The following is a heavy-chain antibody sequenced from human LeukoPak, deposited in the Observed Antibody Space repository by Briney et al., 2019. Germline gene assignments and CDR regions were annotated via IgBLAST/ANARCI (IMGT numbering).Heavy chain of an antibody. CDR2: IYYSGST. J-gene: IGHJ3*02. Sequence: SQTLSLTCTVSGGSISSGDYYWSWIRQPPGKGLEWIGYIYYSGSTYYNPSLKSRVTISVDTSKNQFSLKLSSVTAADTAVYYCARDGTGTTPVDAFDIWGQGTMVTVSS. V-gene: IGHV4-30-4*08. CDR3: ARDGTGTTPVDAFDI. D-gene: IGHD1-1*01. CDR1: GGSISSGDYY.